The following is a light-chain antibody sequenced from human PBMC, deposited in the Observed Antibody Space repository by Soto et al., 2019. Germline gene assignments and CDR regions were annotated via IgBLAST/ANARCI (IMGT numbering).Light chain of an antibody. CDR3: MCYAGGNNWV. J-gene: IGLJ3*02. CDR1: SSDVGTHGY. V-gene: IGLV2-8*01. Sequence: QSALTQPPSASGSPGQSVTISCTGTSSDVGTHGYVSWYQQHAGKAPKLMIYDVTKRPSGVHDRLSGSKSANTASLTVSGLQAEDEADYYCMCYAGGNNWVFGGGTKLTVL. CDR2: DVT.